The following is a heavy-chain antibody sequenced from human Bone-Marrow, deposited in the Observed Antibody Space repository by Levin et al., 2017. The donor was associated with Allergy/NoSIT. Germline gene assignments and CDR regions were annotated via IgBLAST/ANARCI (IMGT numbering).Heavy chain of an antibody. CDR2: ISGSGGST. V-gene: IGHV3-23*01. CDR1: GFTFSSYA. Sequence: GESLKISCAASGFTFSSYAMSWVRQAPGKGLEWVSAISGSGGSTYYADSVKGRFTISRDNSKNTLYLQMNSLRAEDTAVYYCAKDPPPIVVVPAARRYYYYYYMDVWGKGTTVTVSS. CDR3: AKDPPPIVVVPAARRYYYYYYMDV. D-gene: IGHD2-2*01. J-gene: IGHJ6*03.